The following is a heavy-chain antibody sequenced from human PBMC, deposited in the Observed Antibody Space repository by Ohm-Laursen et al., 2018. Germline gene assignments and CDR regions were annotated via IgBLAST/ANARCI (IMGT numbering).Heavy chain of an antibody. V-gene: IGHV3-30*03. CDR2: ISYDGSNK. CDR1: GFTFSSYG. CDR3: FSGPSWEI. J-gene: IGHJ3*02. Sequence: SLRLSCSASGFTFSSYGMHWVRQAPGKGLEWVAVISYDGSNKYYADSVKGRFTISRDNAKNSLYLQMNSLRAEDTAVYYCFSGPSWEIWGQGTVVTVSS. D-gene: IGHD1-26*01.